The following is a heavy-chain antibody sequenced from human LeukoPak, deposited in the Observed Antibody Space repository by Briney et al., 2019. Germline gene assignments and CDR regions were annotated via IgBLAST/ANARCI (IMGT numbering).Heavy chain of an antibody. V-gene: IGHV4-39*01. J-gene: IGHJ4*02. Sequence: SETLSLTCSVSGGSISGRRYYWGWIRQPPGRGLEWIGSIHYDGATYYNPSLKSRVTMSVDTSKNQVSLKLRSGTAADTAVYYCARGGYSYGYGFFPRVPDYDYWGQGTLVTVSS. CDR3: ARGGYSYGYGFFPRVPDYDY. CDR1: GGSISGRRYY. CDR2: IHYDGAT. D-gene: IGHD5-18*01.